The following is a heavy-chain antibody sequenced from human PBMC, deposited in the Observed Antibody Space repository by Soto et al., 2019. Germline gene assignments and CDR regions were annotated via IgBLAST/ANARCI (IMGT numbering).Heavy chain of an antibody. CDR3: ARTIQGVYVDRVATICPDY. CDR1: GFTFSSHW. J-gene: IGHJ4*02. V-gene: IGHV3-7*01. CDR2: IKQDGSEK. D-gene: IGHD5-12*01. Sequence: EVQLVESGGGLVQPGGSLRRSCAASGFTFSSHWMTWVRQAPGKGLEWVANIKQDGSEKYYVDSVEGRFTISRDNAKNSLYLQMNSLRAEDTAVYYCARTIQGVYVDRVATICPDYWGPGTLVNVSS.